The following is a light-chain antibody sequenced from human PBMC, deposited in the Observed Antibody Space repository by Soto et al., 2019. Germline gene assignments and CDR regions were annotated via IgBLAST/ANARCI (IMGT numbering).Light chain of an antibody. V-gene: IGKV3-20*01. Sequence: EIVLTQSPGTLSLSPGERATLSCRASQSLSSSYLAWYQQKPGQAPRLLIYGASSRATGIPDRLSGSGSGTEFTLTISRLEPEDFAVYYCQQYGSSPKTFGKGTKV. CDR3: QQYGSSPKT. CDR2: GAS. J-gene: IGKJ1*01. CDR1: QSLSSSY.